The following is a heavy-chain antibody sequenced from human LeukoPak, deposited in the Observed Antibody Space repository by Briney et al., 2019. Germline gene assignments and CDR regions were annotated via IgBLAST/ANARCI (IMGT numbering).Heavy chain of an antibody. Sequence: PSETLSLTCTVSGGSISSGDYYWSWIRQPPGKGLEWIGYIYHSGSTNYTPSLKSRVTISVDTSKNQFSLKLSSVTAADTAVYYCARGAYSSGWSYLYFDSWGQGTLVTVSS. CDR2: IYHSGST. D-gene: IGHD6-19*01. CDR1: GGSISSGDYY. CDR3: ARGAYSSGWSYLYFDS. J-gene: IGHJ4*02. V-gene: IGHV4-61*08.